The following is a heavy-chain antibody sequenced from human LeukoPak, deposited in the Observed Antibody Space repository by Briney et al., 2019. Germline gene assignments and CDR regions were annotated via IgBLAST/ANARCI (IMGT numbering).Heavy chain of an antibody. D-gene: IGHD3-10*01. Sequence: SETLSLTCAVYGGSFSGYYWSWIRQPPGKGLEWIGEINHSGSTNYNPSLKSRVTKSVDTSKNQFSLKLSSVTAADTAVYYCASTNVLLWFGETRNPFDYWGQGTLVTVSS. CDR1: GGSFSGYY. CDR2: INHSGST. V-gene: IGHV4-34*01. J-gene: IGHJ4*02. CDR3: ASTNVLLWFGETRNPFDY.